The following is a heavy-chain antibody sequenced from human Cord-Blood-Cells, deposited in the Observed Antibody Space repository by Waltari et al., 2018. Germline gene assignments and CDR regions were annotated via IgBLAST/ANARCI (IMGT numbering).Heavy chain of an antibody. CDR2: ISWNSGSI. V-gene: IGHV3-9*01. D-gene: IGHD3-3*01. Sequence: EVQLVESGGGLVHPGRSLRLSCAASGFTFDDYAMHWVRQAPGKGLEWVSGISWNSGSIGYADSVKGRFTISRDNAKNSLYLQMNSLRAEDTALYYCAKRYDFWSGLGDWGQGTLVTVSS. CDR3: AKRYDFWSGLGD. J-gene: IGHJ4*02. CDR1: GFTFDDYA.